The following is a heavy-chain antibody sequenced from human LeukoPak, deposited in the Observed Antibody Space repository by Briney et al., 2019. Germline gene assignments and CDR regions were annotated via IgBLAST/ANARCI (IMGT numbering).Heavy chain of an antibody. CDR2: INQDGSEK. CDR1: GFTFSSYW. CDR3: ARGYSYVNWFDP. J-gene: IGHJ5*02. Sequence: PGGSLGLSCAASGFTFSSYWMNWVRQAPGKGLEWVANINQDGSEKYYVDSVKGRFTISRDNAKNSLYLQMNSLRAEDTAVYYCARGYSYVNWFDPWGQGTLVTVSS. V-gene: IGHV3-7*01. D-gene: IGHD5-18*01.